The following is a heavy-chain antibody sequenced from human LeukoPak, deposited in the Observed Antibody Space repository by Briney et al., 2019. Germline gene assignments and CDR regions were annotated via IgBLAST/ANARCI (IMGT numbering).Heavy chain of an antibody. CDR2: INPSGGST. V-gene: IGHV1-46*01. CDR3: ARTSLSSSSWFPLDY. D-gene: IGHD6-13*01. J-gene: IGHJ4*02. CDR1: GYTFTSYY. Sequence: GASVKVSCKASGYTFTSYYMHWVRQAPGQVLEWTGIINPSGGSTSYAQKFQGRVTMTRDTSTSTVYMELSSLRSEDTAVYYCARTSLSSSSWFPLDYWGQGTLVTVSS.